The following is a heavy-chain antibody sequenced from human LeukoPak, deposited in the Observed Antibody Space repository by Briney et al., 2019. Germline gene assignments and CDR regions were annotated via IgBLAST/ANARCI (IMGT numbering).Heavy chain of an antibody. Sequence: SKTLSLTCTVSGGSISSYCWSWIRQPPGKGLEWIGYICYTGSANYNPSLKSRVTLSVDTSKNQFSLKLSPVTAADTAVYYCARGSTRVYYFDYWGQGTLVTVSS. J-gene: IGHJ4*02. CDR2: ICYTGSA. V-gene: IGHV4-59*12. CDR1: GGSISSYC. D-gene: IGHD2-2*01. CDR3: ARGSTRVYYFDY.